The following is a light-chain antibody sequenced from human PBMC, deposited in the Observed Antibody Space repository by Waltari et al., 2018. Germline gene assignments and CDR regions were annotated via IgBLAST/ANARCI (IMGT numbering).Light chain of an antibody. CDR1: QTVSTIA. J-gene: IGKJ4*01. V-gene: IGKV3-20*01. CDR3: QQYDGIVVT. CDR2: STY. Sequence: EIVLSPSPGTLPLSPGDRATLSCRASQTVSTIALSWYQQKPGQSPRVLIYSTYNRATGIPDRFSGSGSGTDFTLTINRLAPEDFAMYYCQQYDGIVVTFGGGTKVEI.